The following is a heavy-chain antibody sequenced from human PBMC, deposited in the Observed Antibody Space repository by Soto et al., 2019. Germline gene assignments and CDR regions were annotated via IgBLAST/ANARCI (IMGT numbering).Heavy chain of an antibody. CDR1: GFSLTNGRMG. CDR3: ARMDGDYNYYGLDV. Sequence: QVTLKESGPVLVKPTETLTLTCSVSGFSLTNGRMGVSWIRQPPGKALEWLAHFFSDAERSYSTSMQSRLNMYTASSGSQVVLTMTNMAPADTATYFCARMDGDYNYYGLDVWGHGIAVTFSS. J-gene: IGHJ6*02. V-gene: IGHV2-26*01. CDR2: FFSDAER. D-gene: IGHD4-17*01.